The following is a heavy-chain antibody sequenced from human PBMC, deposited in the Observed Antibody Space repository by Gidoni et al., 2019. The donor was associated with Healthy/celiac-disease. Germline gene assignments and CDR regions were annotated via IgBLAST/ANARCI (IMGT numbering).Heavy chain of an antibody. CDR3: ARDGPDYYDSSGYPLPIHWYFDL. D-gene: IGHD3-22*01. J-gene: IGHJ2*01. CDR1: GGSIRSSNW. V-gene: IGHV4-4*02. CDR2: IYHSGST. Sequence: QVQLQESGPGLVNPSGTLSLTCAVSGGSIRSSNWRCVVRQPPGKGLEWIGEIYHSGSTNYNPSLKSRVTISVDKSKNQFSLKLSSVTAADTAVYYCARDGPDYYDSSGYPLPIHWYFDLWGRGTLVTVSS.